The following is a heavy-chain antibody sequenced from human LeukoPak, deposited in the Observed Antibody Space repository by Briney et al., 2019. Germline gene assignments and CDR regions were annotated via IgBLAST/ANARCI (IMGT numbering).Heavy chain of an antibody. Sequence: ASVKVSCKASGYTFTGYYMHWVRQAPGQGLEWMGWINPNSGGTNYAQKLQGRVTMTRDTSISTAYMELSRLRSDDTAVYYCARGQKIAVAGTGWFDPWGQGTLVTVSS. CDR1: GYTFTGYY. J-gene: IGHJ5*02. V-gene: IGHV1-2*02. CDR3: ARGQKIAVAGTGWFDP. D-gene: IGHD6-19*01. CDR2: INPNSGGT.